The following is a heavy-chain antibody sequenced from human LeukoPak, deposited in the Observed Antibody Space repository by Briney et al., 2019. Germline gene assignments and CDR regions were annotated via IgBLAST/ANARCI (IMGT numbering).Heavy chain of an antibody. D-gene: IGHD2-2*02. J-gene: IGHJ4*02. CDR2: ISSSSSTI. V-gene: IGHV3-48*01. CDR3: ARDIPYGLSYFDY. CDR1: GFSFSSYS. Sequence: QPGGSLRLSCAASGFSFSSYSMNWVRQAPGKGLEWVSYISSSSSTIYYADSVKGRFTISRDNAKDSLYLQLNSLRAEDTAVYYCARDIPYGLSYFDYWGQGTLVTVSS.